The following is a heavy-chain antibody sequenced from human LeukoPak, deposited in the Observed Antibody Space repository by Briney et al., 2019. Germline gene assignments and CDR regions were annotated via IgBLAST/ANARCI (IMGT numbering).Heavy chain of an antibody. D-gene: IGHD6-19*01. Sequence: PSETLSLTCAVSGGSISSSNWWSWVRQPPGKGLEWIGEIYHSGSTNYNPSLKSRVTISVDKSKNQFSLKLSSVTAADTAVYYCARHVVGSSGWYYYYYYGMDVWGQGTTVTVSS. V-gene: IGHV4-4*02. CDR2: IYHSGST. CDR3: ARHVVGSSGWYYYYYYGMDV. CDR1: GGSISSSNW. J-gene: IGHJ6*02.